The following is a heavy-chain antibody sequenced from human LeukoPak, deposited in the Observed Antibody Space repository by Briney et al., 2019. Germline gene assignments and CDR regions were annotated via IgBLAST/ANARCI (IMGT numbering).Heavy chain of an antibody. V-gene: IGHV3-23*01. J-gene: IGHJ4*02. CDR3: AKRDYYQSSGYYYPYYFDT. D-gene: IGHD3-22*01. Sequence: GGSLRLSCVGSGFIFNNYAMSWVRKAPGKGLEWVSGINSGGGNTHYADSVKGRFTISRDNSKNTLFLQMNSLRDEDTAIYYCAKRDYYQSSGYYYPYYFDTWGQGTLITVSS. CDR2: INSGGGNT. CDR1: GFIFNNYA.